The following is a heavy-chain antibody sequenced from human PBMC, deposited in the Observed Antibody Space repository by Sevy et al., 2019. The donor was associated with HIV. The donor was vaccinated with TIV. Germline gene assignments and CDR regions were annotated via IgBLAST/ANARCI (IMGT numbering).Heavy chain of an antibody. Sequence: GGSLRLSCAASGFPFSTYAMSGIRQAPGKGLGGVSTLIGGGSRTYYPDSVTGRFTISRDNSKNTLYLQMNSLRADDTAIYYCAKRRVQSGLSGGGANYGWDVCGHGTTVTVSS. V-gene: IGHV3-23*01. D-gene: IGHD2-15*01. J-gene: IGHJ6*02. CDR3: AKRRVQSGLSGGGANYGWDV. CDR1: GFPFSTYA. CDR2: LIGGGSRT.